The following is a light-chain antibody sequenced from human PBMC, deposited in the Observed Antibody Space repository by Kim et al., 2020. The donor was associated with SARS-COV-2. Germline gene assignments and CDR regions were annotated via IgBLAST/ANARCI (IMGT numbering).Light chain of an antibody. J-gene: IGKJ1*01. CDR3: QQYNNFRT. CDR1: QSVSSY. CDR2: GAS. V-gene: IGKV3-15*01. Sequence: EIVMTQSPPTLSVSPGERATLSCRASQSVSSYLVWYQQKPGQAPRLLIYGASTRATGVPARFSGSGSGTEFTLTISSLQSEDFAVYYCQQYNNFRTFGQGTKVDIK.